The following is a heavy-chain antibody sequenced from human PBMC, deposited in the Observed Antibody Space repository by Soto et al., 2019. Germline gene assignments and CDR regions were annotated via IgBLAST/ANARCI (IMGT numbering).Heavy chain of an antibody. CDR1: GFSFSDHY. J-gene: IGHJ4*02. Sequence: QIQLVESGGGLVKPGGSLRLSCAASGFSFSDHYMSWIRQAPGKGLEWLSYISPRSNYREYADSVKGRHTISRDNAKKSLFLQMNSLRAEDTGVYYCVRGGGGGQFDSCGQGTLVTVSS. CDR3: VRGGGGGQFDS. D-gene: IGHD2-21*01. V-gene: IGHV3-11*05. CDR2: ISPRSNYR.